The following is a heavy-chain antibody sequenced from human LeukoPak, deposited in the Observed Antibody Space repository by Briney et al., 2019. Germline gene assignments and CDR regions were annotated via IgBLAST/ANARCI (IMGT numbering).Heavy chain of an antibody. V-gene: IGHV3-7*01. CDR3: TWSGEAD. D-gene: IGHD3-3*01. J-gene: IGHJ4*02. CDR1: GFTFSSYW. Sequence: PGGSLRLSCAASGFTFSSYWMSWVRRAPGKGLEWVADIKKDGSEGYYVDSVKGRFTISRDTARNSVFLQMNSLRVEDTAVYYCTWSGEADWGQGTLVTVSS. CDR2: IKKDGSEG.